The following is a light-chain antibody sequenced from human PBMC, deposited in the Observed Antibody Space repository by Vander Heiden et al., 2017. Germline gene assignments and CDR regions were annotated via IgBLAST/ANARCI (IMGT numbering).Light chain of an antibody. CDR2: DVS. V-gene: IGLV2-14*01. CDR3: TSYTTSSTLV. Sequence: QSVLTQPAPVSASPRQSITIYCTGASSDMGTYDYVSWYQQHPGKAPKLMIYDVSSRPSGVSYRFSGSKSAYAASLTISGLQAEDEADYYWTSYTTSSTLVFGGGTKLTVL. J-gene: IGLJ3*02. CDR1: SSDMGTYDY.